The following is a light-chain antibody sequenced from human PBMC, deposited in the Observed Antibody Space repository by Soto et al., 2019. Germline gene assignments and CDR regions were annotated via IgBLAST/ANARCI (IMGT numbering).Light chain of an antibody. Sequence: EIEMTQSPATMSVSPGARVSLSCGASQSVGSNLAWYQQKFGQAPRLLIYGASVRANGVPARFRGSGSGTEFTLTVTSLQSEDFGVYYCQQYNNRPPRTFGQGTKVDIK. V-gene: IGKV3-15*01. J-gene: IGKJ1*01. CDR1: QSVGSN. CDR2: GAS. CDR3: QQYNNRPPRT.